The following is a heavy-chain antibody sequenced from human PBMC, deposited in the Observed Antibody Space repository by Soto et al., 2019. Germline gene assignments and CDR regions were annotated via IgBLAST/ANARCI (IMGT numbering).Heavy chain of an antibody. V-gene: IGHV3-7*01. J-gene: IGHJ6*02. CDR1: GFTFSSYW. CDR3: ARERPSRSWYLDYYYHFRTVD. D-gene: IGHD6-13*01. CDR2: MKQDGSEK. Sequence: PGGSRSLSCAASGFTFSSYWMSWVRQAPGKGLEWVANMKQDGSEKYYVDSVKGRFTISRDNAKNSLYLQMNSLRAEDTAVYYCARERPSRSWYLDYYYHFRTVDRGQGPTGSVCS.